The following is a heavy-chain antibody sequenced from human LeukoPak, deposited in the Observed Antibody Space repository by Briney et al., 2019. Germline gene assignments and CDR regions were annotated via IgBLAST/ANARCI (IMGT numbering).Heavy chain of an antibody. J-gene: IGHJ4*02. D-gene: IGHD6-19*01. V-gene: IGHV3-23*01. CDR2: ISTSGGST. CDR1: GLTFNSYA. CDR3: AKLKNVAVAGTRGYFDY. Sequence: GGSLRLSCAASGLTFNSYAMSWVRQAPGKGLEWVSGISTSGGSTYYADSVKGRFTISRDNSKNTLYLQMNSLRAEDTAIYYCAKLKNVAVAGTRGYFDYWGQGTLVTVSS.